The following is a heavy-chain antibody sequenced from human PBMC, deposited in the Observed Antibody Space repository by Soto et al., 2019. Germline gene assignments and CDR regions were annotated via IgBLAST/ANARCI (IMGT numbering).Heavy chain of an antibody. D-gene: IGHD6-19*01. J-gene: IGHJ6*02. CDR3: ARAIIAVAGTVGDYYYGMDV. Sequence: ASVKVSCKASGYTFTSYDINWVRQATGQGLEWMGWMNPNSGNTGYAQKFQGRVTMTRNTSISTAYMELSSLRSEDTAVYYCARAIIAVAGTVGDYYYGMDVWGQWTTVTVSS. CDR1: GYTFTSYD. CDR2: MNPNSGNT. V-gene: IGHV1-8*01.